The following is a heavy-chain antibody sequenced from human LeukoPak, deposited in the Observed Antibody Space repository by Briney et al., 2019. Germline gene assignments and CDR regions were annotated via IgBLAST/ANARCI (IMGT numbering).Heavy chain of an antibody. D-gene: IGHD6-19*01. V-gene: IGHV3-74*01. Sequence: GGSLRLSCAASGFTFTSSWMHWLRQAPGKGLVWVSLINSDGSSTTYADSVKGRFTISRDNAKTPLYLQMHSLRAEDTALYYCARGYSSDWHNWFDPWGQGTLVTVSS. CDR1: GFTFTSSW. CDR3: ARGYSSDWHNWFDP. J-gene: IGHJ5*02. CDR2: INSDGSST.